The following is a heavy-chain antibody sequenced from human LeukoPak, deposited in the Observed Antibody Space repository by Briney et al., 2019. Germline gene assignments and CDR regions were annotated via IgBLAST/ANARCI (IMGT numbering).Heavy chain of an antibody. V-gene: IGHV3-53*01. J-gene: IGHJ6*03. CDR1: GFSVTTNY. CDR2: IYSGGHT. Sequence: GGSLRLSCAASGFSVTTNYMNWVRQAPGKGLERVSVIYSGGHTYYTDSVKGRFTISRDTSNNTVYLHMSSLRPDDTAVYYCARSTRDGYTHYHDYYMDLWGKGTTVTVSS. CDR3: ARSTRDGYTHYHDYYMDL. D-gene: IGHD5-24*01.